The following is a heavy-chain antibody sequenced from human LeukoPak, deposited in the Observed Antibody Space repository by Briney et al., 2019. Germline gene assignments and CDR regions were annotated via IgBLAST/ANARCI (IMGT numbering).Heavy chain of an antibody. D-gene: IGHD3-22*01. V-gene: IGHV1-69*13. CDR3: ARYYYDSSGKFDY. J-gene: IGHJ4*02. Sequence: ASVKVSCKASGGTFSSYAISWVRQAPGQGLEWMGGIIPIFGTANYAQKFQGRVTITADESTSTAYMELSSLRSEDTAVYYCARYYYDSSGKFDYWGQGTLVTVSS. CDR2: IIPIFGTA. CDR1: GGTFSSYA.